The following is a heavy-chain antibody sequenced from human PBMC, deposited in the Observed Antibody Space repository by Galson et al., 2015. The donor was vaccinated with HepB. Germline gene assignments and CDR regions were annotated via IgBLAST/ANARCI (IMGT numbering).Heavy chain of an antibody. V-gene: IGHV3-30*03. CDR2: ISKDGNNK. CDR1: GFTFNTFD. CDR3: VSDLYDFVWGRFLH. J-gene: IGHJ4*02. D-gene: IGHD3-16*01. Sequence: SLRLSCAASGFTFNTFDIHWVRQGPGTRLEWVAVISKDGNNKYYADSVKGRFSISRDNSKNTIYLQMNSLRPEDTAVYYCVSDLYDFVWGRFLHLGPGTLVTVSS.